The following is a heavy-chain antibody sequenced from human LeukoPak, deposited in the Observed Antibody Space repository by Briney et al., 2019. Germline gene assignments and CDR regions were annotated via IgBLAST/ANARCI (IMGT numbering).Heavy chain of an antibody. CDR1: GFTFSSYG. CDR3: AKDLGGGLEGWYYYGMDV. CDR2: ISYDGSNK. V-gene: IGHV3-30*18. D-gene: IGHD1-1*01. J-gene: IGHJ6*02. Sequence: PGGSLRLSCAASGFTFSSYGMHWVRQAPGKGLEWVAVISYDGSNKYYADSVKGRFTISRDNSKNTLYLQMNSLRAEDTAVYYCAKDLGGGLEGWYYYGMDVWGQGTTVTVSS.